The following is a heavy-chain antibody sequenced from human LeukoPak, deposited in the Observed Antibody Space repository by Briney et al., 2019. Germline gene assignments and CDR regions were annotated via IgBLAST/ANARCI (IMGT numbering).Heavy chain of an antibody. CDR3: TTATSYCSGGSCYSRGPLDY. CDR1: GFTFSNAW. V-gene: IGHV3-15*01. CDR2: IKSKTDGGTT. Sequence: PGGSLRLSCAASGFTFSNAWMSWVRQAPGKGREWVGRIKSKTDGGTTDYAAPVKGRFTISRDDSKNTLYLQMNSLKTEDTAVYYCTTATSYCSGGSCYSRGPLDYWGQGTLVTVSS. J-gene: IGHJ4*02. D-gene: IGHD2-15*01.